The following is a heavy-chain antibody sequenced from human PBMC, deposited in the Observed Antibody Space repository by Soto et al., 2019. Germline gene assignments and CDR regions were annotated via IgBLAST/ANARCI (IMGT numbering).Heavy chain of an antibody. CDR2: ISSSGSPV. Sequence: LRLSCAASGFTFTDYYMTWIRQAPGKGLEWLSYISSSGSPVYYADSVKGRFTISRDNAKNSLYLQMNTLRAEDTAVYYCARDYGSGSYFPRAPDYWGQGTLVTVSS. CDR1: GFTFTDYY. V-gene: IGHV3-11*01. CDR3: ARDYGSGSYFPRAPDY. J-gene: IGHJ4*02. D-gene: IGHD3-10*01.